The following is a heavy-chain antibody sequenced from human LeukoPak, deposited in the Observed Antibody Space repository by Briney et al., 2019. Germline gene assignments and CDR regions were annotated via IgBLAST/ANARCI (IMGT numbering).Heavy chain of an antibody. D-gene: IGHD3-22*01. CDR2: IVVGSGNT. CDR1: GFTFTSSA. CDR3: AADYYDSSGYSI. V-gene: IGHV1-58*02. Sequence: ASVKVSCKASGFTFTSSAMQWVRQARGQRLEWIGWIVVGSGNTNYAQKFQERVTITRDTSTSTAYMELSSLRSEDTAVCYCAADYYDSSGYSIWGQGTLVTVSS. J-gene: IGHJ4*02.